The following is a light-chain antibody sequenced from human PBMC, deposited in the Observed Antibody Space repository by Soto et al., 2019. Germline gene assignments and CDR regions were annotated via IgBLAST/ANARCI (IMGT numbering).Light chain of an antibody. V-gene: IGLV1-47*01. Sequence: QSVLTQPPSASGTPGQRVTISCSGSSSNIGSNYVYWYQQLPGTAPKLLIYRNNQRPSGVPDRFSGSKSGTSASLALSGLRSEDEADYYCAAWVGSLSGVVFGGGTKLTVL. CDR2: RNN. CDR1: SSNIGSNY. CDR3: AAWVGSLSGVV. J-gene: IGLJ2*01.